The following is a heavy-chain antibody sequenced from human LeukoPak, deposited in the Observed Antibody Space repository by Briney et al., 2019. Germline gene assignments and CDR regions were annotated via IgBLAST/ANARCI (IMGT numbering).Heavy chain of an antibody. CDR2: INWNGGST. D-gene: IGHD1-26*01. J-gene: IGHJ4*02. Sequence: PGGSLSLSCAASGFTFDDYGMSWVRQAPGKGLEWVTGINWNGGSTGYADSVKGRFTISRDNAKNSLYLQMNSLRAEDTALYYCARGYFGSPSALDYWGQGTLVTVSS. CDR1: GFTFDDYG. V-gene: IGHV3-20*04. CDR3: ARGYFGSPSALDY.